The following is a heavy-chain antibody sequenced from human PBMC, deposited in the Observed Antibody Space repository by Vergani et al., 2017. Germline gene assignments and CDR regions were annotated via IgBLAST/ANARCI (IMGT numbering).Heavy chain of an antibody. Sequence: EVQLVPSGAEVKKPGESLKISCKGSGYSFTSYWIGWVRQMPGKGLEWMGIIYPGDSDTRYSPSFQGQVTISADKSISTAYLQWSSLKASDTAMYYCARQDGDYVLVPFFDYWGQGTLVTVSS. CDR3: ARQDGDYVLVPFFDY. J-gene: IGHJ4*02. D-gene: IGHD4-17*01. V-gene: IGHV5-51*01. CDR2: IYPGDSDT. CDR1: GYSFTSYW.